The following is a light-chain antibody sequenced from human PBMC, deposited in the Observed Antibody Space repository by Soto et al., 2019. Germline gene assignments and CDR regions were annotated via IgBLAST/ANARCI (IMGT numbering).Light chain of an antibody. CDR2: ATS. CDR1: QGISKY. Sequence: DIQMTQFPSSLSASVGDRVTSTCRASQGISKYVAWYQQKPGKVPKLLIYATSTLQSEVPSRFSASGSGTDFTLTISSLQPEDVATYYFQKHNTVPWTFGQGTQVEI. V-gene: IGKV1-27*01. J-gene: IGKJ1*01. CDR3: QKHNTVPWT.